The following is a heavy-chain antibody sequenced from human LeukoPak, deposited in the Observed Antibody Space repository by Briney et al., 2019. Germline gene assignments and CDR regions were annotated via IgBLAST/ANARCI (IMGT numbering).Heavy chain of an antibody. CDR1: GYTLTELS. J-gene: IGHJ4*02. V-gene: IGHV1-24*01. CDR3: ATSDPHYGDYGILYFPSLY. Sequence: GASVKVSCKVSGYTLTELSMHWVRQAPGKGLEWMGGFDPEDGETIYAQKFQGRVTMTEDTSTDTAYMELSSLRSEDTAVYYCATSDPHYGDYGILYFPSLYWGQGTLVTVSS. D-gene: IGHD4-17*01. CDR2: FDPEDGET.